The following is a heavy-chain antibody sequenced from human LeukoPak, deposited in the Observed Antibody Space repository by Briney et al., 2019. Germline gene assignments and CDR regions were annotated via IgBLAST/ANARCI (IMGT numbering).Heavy chain of an antibody. V-gene: IGHV4-59*08. CDR1: GASISSHY. J-gene: IGHJ4*02. D-gene: IGHD3-10*01. Sequence: PSETLSLTCSVSGASISSHYWSWIRQPPGKGLEWIAFIYSSGSTNYNPSLKSRVTISVDTSKNQFSLRLSAVAAADTAVYYCARHSGLLYFDYWGQGNLVTVSS. CDR2: IYSSGST. CDR3: ARHSGLLYFDY.